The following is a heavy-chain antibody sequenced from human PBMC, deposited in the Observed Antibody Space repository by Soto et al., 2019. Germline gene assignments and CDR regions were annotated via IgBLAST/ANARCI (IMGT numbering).Heavy chain of an antibody. D-gene: IGHD1-1*01. Sequence: PGESLKISCKGSGYSFTSYWLGWVRQMPGKVLEWMGIIYTGDSDTRYSPSFQGQVTITAKKSISTAYLQWSSLKASDTAMYYCARLSIQPLRFQHWGQGXLVTVYS. V-gene: IGHV5-51*01. CDR2: IYTGDSDT. CDR1: GYSFTSYW. J-gene: IGHJ1*01. CDR3: ARLSIQPLRFQH.